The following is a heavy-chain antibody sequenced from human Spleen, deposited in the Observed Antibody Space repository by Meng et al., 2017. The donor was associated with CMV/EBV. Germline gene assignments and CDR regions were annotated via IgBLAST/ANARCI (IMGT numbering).Heavy chain of an antibody. Sequence: ASVKVSCKASGYTFTSYDINWVRQATGQGLEWMGWMNPNSGNTGYAQKFQGRVTITRNTSISTAYMELSSLRSEDTAVYYCARARKGCSSTSCLLKSSINYYYGMDVWGQGTTVTVSS. D-gene: IGHD2-2*01. CDR2: MNPNSGNT. CDR3: ARARKGCSSTSCLLKSSINYYYGMDV. J-gene: IGHJ6*02. CDR1: GYTFTSYD. V-gene: IGHV1-8*03.